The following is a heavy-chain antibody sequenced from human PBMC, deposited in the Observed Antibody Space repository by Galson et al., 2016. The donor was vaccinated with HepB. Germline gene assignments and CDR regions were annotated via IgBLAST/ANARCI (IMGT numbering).Heavy chain of an antibody. V-gene: IGHV3-33*08. CDR2: IWNDGKNK. J-gene: IGHJ6*02. CDR3: ARDPGGSSGYGMDF. Sequence: SLRLSCAASGFSVSSNYIIWVRQAPGKGLEWVAVIWNDGKNKQYADSVKGRFTISRDNSRDTLFLLMTSLRAEDTAVYYCARDPGGSSGYGMDFWGQGTTVTVSS. D-gene: IGHD6-13*01. CDR1: GFSVSSNY.